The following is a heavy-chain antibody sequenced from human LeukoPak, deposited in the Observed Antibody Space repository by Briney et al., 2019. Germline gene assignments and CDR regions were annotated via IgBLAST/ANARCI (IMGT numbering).Heavy chain of an antibody. CDR3: AREIWRYFDWLLVYYMDV. D-gene: IGHD3-9*01. Sequence: SETLSLTCTVSGGSISSNSYYWGWIRQPPGKGLEWIGSMYYSGSTYYNPSLKSRVTISVDTSKNQVSLKLSSVTAADTAVYYCAREIWRYFDWLLVYYMDVWGKGTTVTISS. J-gene: IGHJ6*03. V-gene: IGHV4-39*07. CDR2: MYYSGST. CDR1: GGSISSNSYY.